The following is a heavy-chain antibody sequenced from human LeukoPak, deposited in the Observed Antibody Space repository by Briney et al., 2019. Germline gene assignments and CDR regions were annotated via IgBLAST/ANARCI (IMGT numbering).Heavy chain of an antibody. CDR2: ISSSSSTI. J-gene: IGHJ4*02. V-gene: IGHV3-48*01. Sequence: GGSLRLSCAASGFRFSDYWMSWVRQAPGKGLEWVSYISSSSSTIYYADSVKGRFTISRDNAKNSLYLQMNSLRAEDTAVYYCARDRGPYCSGGSCYNYWGQGTLVTVSS. D-gene: IGHD2-15*01. CDR3: ARDRGPYCSGGSCYNY. CDR1: GFRFSDYW.